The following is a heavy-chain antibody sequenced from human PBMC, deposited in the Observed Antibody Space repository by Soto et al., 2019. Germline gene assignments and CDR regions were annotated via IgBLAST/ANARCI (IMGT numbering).Heavy chain of an antibody. V-gene: IGHV3-30*18. CDR3: AKGGYSSSWYWGMDV. J-gene: IGHJ6*02. CDR2: ISYDGSNK. CDR1: GFTFSSYG. D-gene: IGHD6-13*01. Sequence: GGSLRLSCAASGFTFSSYGMHWVRQAPGKGLEWVAVISYDGSNKYYADSVKGRFTISRDNSKNTLYLQMNSLRAEDTAVYYCAKGGYSSSWYWGMDVWGQGTTVTVSS.